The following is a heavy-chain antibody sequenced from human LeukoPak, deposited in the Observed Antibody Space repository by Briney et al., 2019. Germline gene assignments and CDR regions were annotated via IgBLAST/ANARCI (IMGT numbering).Heavy chain of an antibody. CDR2: IYYSGST. V-gene: IGHV4-39*01. Sequence: KPSETLSLTCTVSGNSIRSSSYYWGWIRQPPGKGLEWIGYIYYSGSTYYSSSLKSRVTISVDTSKNQFSLKLNSVTAADTAVYYCASRYYYDSSGHFLYWGQGTLVTVSS. CDR1: GNSIRSSSYY. CDR3: ASRYYYDSSGHFLY. D-gene: IGHD3-22*01. J-gene: IGHJ4*02.